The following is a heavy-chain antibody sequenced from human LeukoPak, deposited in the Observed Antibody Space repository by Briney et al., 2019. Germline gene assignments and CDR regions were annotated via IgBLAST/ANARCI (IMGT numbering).Heavy chain of an antibody. CDR3: ARQGGYSFPRYYFDY. D-gene: IGHD5-18*01. J-gene: IGHJ4*02. CDR2: IKQDGSEK. V-gene: IGHV3-7*01. CDR1: GFTFSSYW. Sequence: GGSLRLSCAASGFTFSSYWMSWVRQAPGKGLDWVANIKQDGSEKYYVDSVKGRFTISRDNAKNSLYLQMNSLRAEDTAVYYCARQGGYSFPRYYFDYWGQGTLVTVSS.